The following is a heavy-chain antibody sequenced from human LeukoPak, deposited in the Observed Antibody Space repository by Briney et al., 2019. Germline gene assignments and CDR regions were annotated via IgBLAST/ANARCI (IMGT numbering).Heavy chain of an antibody. D-gene: IGHD3-9*01. CDR1: GGSISSSSYY. CDR3: ARVVYDILTGYHLGAFDY. Sequence: SETLSLTCTVSGGSISSSSYYWGWIRQPPGKGLEWIGSIYYSGSTYYNPSLKSRVTISVDTSKNQFSLKLSSVTAADTAVYYCARVVYDILTGYHLGAFDYWGQGTLVTVSS. J-gene: IGHJ4*02. CDR2: IYYSGST. V-gene: IGHV4-39*07.